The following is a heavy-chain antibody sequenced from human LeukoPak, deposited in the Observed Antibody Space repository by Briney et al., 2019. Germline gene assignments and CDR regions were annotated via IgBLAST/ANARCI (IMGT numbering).Heavy chain of an antibody. V-gene: IGHV3-23*01. CDR1: GFTFTNNA. CDR3: VKKFTNILYSDF. CDR2: ISDSGGTT. D-gene: IGHD2-8*01. J-gene: IGHJ4*02. Sequence: GGSLRLSCAASGFTFTNNAMSWGRQAPGEGLEGVSLISDSGGTTYYADSAKRRFTISRDNSKNPLYLQMNSLRVEDTGVYYCVKKFTNILYSDFWGQGTLVTVSS.